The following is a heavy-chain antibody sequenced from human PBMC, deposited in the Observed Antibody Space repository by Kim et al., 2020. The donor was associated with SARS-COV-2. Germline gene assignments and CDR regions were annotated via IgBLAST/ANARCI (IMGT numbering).Heavy chain of an antibody. CDR2: FDPEDGET. CDR1: GYTLTELS. D-gene: IGHD4-17*01. J-gene: IGHJ6*02. Sequence: ASVKVSCKVSGYTLTELSMHWVRQAPGKGLEWMGGFDPEDGETIYAQKFQGRVTMTEDTSTVTAYMELSSLRSEDTAVYYCATVYGDYYYYYGMDVWGQGTTVTVSS. CDR3: ATVYGDYYYYYGMDV. V-gene: IGHV1-24*01.